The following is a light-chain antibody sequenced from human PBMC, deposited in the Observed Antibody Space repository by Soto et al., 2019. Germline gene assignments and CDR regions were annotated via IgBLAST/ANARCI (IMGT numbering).Light chain of an antibody. Sequence: EIVLTQSPGTLSLSPGERATLSCRASQSVSSSYLAWYQQKPGQTPRVLIYGASSRVTGIPDRFSGSGSGTAFTLTISRLEPEDFAVYYCQQYGSSPWTFGKGTKGEIK. CDR1: QSVSSSY. V-gene: IGKV3-20*01. CDR2: GAS. J-gene: IGKJ1*01. CDR3: QQYGSSPWT.